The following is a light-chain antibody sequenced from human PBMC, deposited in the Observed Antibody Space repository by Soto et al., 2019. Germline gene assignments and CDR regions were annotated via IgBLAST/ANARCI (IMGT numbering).Light chain of an antibody. CDR2: KAS. Sequence: DIQMTQSPSTLSASVGDRVTITCRASQSISTWLAWYQQKPGTASNLLIYKASTLQSGVPSRFSGSGSGTEFTLTISSLQPDDSATYYCQQYNDNWTFGQGTKV. CDR3: QQYNDNWT. J-gene: IGKJ1*01. V-gene: IGKV1-5*03. CDR1: QSISTW.